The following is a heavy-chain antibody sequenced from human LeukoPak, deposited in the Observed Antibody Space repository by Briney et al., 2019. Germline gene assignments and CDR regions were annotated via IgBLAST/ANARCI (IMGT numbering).Heavy chain of an antibody. V-gene: IGHV3-7*05. CDR1: GFPFSSYW. D-gene: IGHD5-24*01. CDR3: ARDREMGTIRNGFDV. J-gene: IGHJ3*01. Sequence: GGSLDLSCAASGFPFSSYWMSGARQAPGKGREGGANIKEDGSEKNYVDSVKGRFTISRDNAKNSLYLQMNSLRAEDTGVYYCARDREMGTIRNGFDVWGQGTIVSVSS. CDR2: IKEDGSEK.